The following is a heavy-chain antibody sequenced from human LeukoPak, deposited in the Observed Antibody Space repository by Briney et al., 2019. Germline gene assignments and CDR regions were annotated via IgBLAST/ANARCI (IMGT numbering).Heavy chain of an antibody. CDR2: IYYSGST. V-gene: IGHV4-59*01. D-gene: IGHD4-23*01. Sequence: SETLSLTCTVSGGSISSYYWSWIRQPPGKGLEWIGYIYYSGSTNYNPSLKSRVTISVDTSKNQFSLKLSSVTAADTAVYYCARSLYGSNSVGWFDPWGQGTLVTVSS. J-gene: IGHJ5*02. CDR1: GGSISSYY. CDR3: ARSLYGSNSVGWFDP.